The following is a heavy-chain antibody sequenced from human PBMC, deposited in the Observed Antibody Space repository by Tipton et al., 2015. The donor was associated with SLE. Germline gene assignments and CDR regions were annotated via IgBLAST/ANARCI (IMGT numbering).Heavy chain of an antibody. J-gene: IGHJ6*03. Sequence: TLSLTCSVSGGSISSGTYYWSWIRQPAGKGLEWIGRIYTNGNTNYKPSLKSRVTISVDTSKNQFSLKLSSVTAADTAVYYCARAPGLDRDYYYYYYMDVWGKGTTVTVSS. CDR2: IYTNGNT. V-gene: IGHV4-61*02. D-gene: IGHD3/OR15-3a*01. CDR1: GGSISSGTYY. CDR3: ARAPGLDRDYYYYYYMDV.